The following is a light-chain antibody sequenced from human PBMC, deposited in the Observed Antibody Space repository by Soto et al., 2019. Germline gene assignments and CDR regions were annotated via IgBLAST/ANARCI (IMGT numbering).Light chain of an antibody. Sequence: EIVLTQSPGTLSLSPGERVTLSCRASQSLRNNYLAWYQQKPGQAPRLLFDGASIRATGIPDRCSGSGSGTDFTLTINGLEPEDLAVYWCQKVGSAPVTFGEGTRLEIK. J-gene: IGKJ5*01. CDR3: QKVGSAPVT. CDR2: GAS. V-gene: IGKV3-20*01. CDR1: QSLRNNY.